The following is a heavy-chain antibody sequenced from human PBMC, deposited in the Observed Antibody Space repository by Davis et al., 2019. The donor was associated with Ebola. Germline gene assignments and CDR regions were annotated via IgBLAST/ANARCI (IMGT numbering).Heavy chain of an antibody. CDR1: GFTFDDYA. J-gene: IGHJ6*02. CDR2: ISSSGSTI. D-gene: IGHD3-22*01. Sequence: PGGSLRPSCAASGFTFDDYAMHWVCQAPGKGLEWVSYISSSGSTIYYADSVKGRFTISRDNAKNSLYLQMNSLRAEDTAVYYCARDRLSGYSNYYGMDVWGQGTTVTVSS. V-gene: IGHV3-11*01. CDR3: ARDRLSGYSNYYGMDV.